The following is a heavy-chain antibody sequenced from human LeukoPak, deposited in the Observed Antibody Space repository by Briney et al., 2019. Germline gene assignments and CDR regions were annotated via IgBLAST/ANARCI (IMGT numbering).Heavy chain of an antibody. CDR2: IYSGGST. J-gene: IGHJ4*02. CDR3: ARDLYGAERGY. Sequence: GGSQRLSCAASGFTVSSNYMSWVRQAPGKGLEWVSVIYSGGSTYYADSVKGRFTISRDNSKNTLYLQMNSLRAEDTAVYYCARDLYGAERGYWGQGTLVTVSS. CDR1: GFTVSSNY. V-gene: IGHV3-53*01. D-gene: IGHD4-17*01.